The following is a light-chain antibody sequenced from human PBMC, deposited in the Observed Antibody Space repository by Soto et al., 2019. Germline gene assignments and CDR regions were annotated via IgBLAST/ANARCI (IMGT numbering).Light chain of an antibody. V-gene: IGKV1-39*01. J-gene: IGKJ2*01. CDR2: AAS. Sequence: DIQMTQSPSSLSASVGDRVTITCRASQSISNYLNWYQQKPGKAPNLLIYAASSLKSGVPSRFSGSGSGTDFTLTISSLQPEDFATYYCQQSYSIPYTFGQGTKLEIK. CDR3: QQSYSIPYT. CDR1: QSISNY.